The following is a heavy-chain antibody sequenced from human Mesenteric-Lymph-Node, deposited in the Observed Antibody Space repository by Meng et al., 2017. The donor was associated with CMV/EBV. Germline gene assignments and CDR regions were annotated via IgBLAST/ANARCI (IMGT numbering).Heavy chain of an antibody. D-gene: IGHD6-13*01. V-gene: IGHV3-74*01. Sequence: GESLKISCAASGFTFSSYWMHWVRQAPGKGLVWVSRSNSDGSSTSYADSVKGRFTIYRDNAKNTLYLQMNSLRAEDTAVYYCARAGYSSSWDFDYWGQGTLVTVSS. CDR3: ARAGYSSSWDFDY. J-gene: IGHJ4*02. CDR1: GFTFSSYW. CDR2: SNSDGSST.